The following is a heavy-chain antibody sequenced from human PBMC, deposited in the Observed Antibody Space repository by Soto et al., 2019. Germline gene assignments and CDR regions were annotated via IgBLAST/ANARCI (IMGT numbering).Heavy chain of an antibody. CDR3: ARGAGSLDY. J-gene: IGHJ4*02. CDR1: GSSISSGGYY. CDR2: IYYSWNT. Sequence: QVQLQESGPGLVKPSQTLSLTCTVSGSSISSGGYYWSWVRQHPGKGLEWIGYIYIYYSWNTYYNPSLKSRVTISGDTSKNQFSLELSSVTAADTAVYFCARGAGSLDYWGQGTLVTVSS. D-gene: IGHD3-10*01. V-gene: IGHV4-31*03.